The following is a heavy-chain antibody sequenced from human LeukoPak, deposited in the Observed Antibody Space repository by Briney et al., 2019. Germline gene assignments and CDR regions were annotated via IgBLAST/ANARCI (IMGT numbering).Heavy chain of an antibody. Sequence: GGSLRLSCAASGFTFSSYNMNWVRQAPGKGLEWVSSITSSSSYIYYADSVKGRFTISRDNAKNSLYLQINSLRAEDTAVYYCARALITMVRGVILNWGQGTLVTVSS. CDR2: ITSSSSYI. CDR1: GFTFSSYN. J-gene: IGHJ4*02. V-gene: IGHV3-21*01. CDR3: ARALITMVRGVILN. D-gene: IGHD3-10*01.